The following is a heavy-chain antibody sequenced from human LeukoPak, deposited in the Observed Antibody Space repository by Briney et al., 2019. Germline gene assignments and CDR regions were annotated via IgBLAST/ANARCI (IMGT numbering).Heavy chain of an antibody. J-gene: IGHJ4*02. D-gene: IGHD3-22*01. CDR1: GGAFSSYA. Sequence: SVTVSCTASGGAFSSYAISWVRQAPGQGLEWMGGIILIFGTANYAQKFQGRVTITADESTSTAYMELSSLRSEDTAVYYCARGAAITMIVVGKYYFDYWGQGTLVTVSS. V-gene: IGHV1-69*13. CDR3: ARGAAITMIVVGKYYFDY. CDR2: IILIFGTA.